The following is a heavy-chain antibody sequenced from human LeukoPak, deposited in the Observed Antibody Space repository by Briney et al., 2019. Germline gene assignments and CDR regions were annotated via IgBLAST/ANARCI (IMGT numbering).Heavy chain of an antibody. D-gene: IGHD2-2*03. J-gene: IGHJ5*02. CDR3: ARHLGYCSSTGCNSWFDP. Sequence: TSETLSLTCTVSGGSISSSSYYWSWIRQPPGKGLEWIGYIYYSGNTNYNPSLKSRVTISVDTSKNQFSLKLSSVTAADTAVYYCARHLGYCSSTGCNSWFDPWGQGTLVTVPS. CDR1: GGSISSSSYY. V-gene: IGHV4-61*05. CDR2: IYYSGNT.